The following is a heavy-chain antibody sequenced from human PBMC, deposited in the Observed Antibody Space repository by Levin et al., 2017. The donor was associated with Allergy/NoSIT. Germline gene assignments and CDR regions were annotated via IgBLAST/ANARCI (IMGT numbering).Heavy chain of an antibody. CDR3: AKDIYYSNSRYFDY. Sequence: PGGSLRLSCATSGFTVSSYAMSWVRQAPGKGLEWVSSISGHGDDTYYADSVKGRFTISRDISKNTLFLHMNSLRAEDTALYYCAKDIYYSNSRYFDYWGQGTLVTVSS. D-gene: IGHD3-10*01. V-gene: IGHV3-23*01. J-gene: IGHJ4*02. CDR2: ISGHGDDT. CDR1: GFTVSSYA.